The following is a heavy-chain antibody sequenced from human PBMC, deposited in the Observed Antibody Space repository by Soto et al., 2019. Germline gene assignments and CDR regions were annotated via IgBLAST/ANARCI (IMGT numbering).Heavy chain of an antibody. D-gene: IGHD2-2*01. Sequence: GESLKISCKGSGYSFTSYWISWVRQMPGKGLELMGRIDPSDSYTNYSPSFQGHVTISADKSISTTYLQWSSLKASDTAMYYCARRDIVVVEPLVGGMDVWGQGTTVTVSS. CDR3: ARRDIVVVEPLVGGMDV. J-gene: IGHJ6*02. CDR2: IDPSDSYT. V-gene: IGHV5-10-1*01. CDR1: GYSFTSYW.